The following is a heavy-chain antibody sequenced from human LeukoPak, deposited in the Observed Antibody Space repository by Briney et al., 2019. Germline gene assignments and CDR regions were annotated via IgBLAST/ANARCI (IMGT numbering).Heavy chain of an antibody. CDR2: ISYDGSNK. V-gene: IGHV3-30*04. Sequence: GGSLRLSCAASGFTFSSYAMHWVRQAPGKGRERVAVISYDGSNKYYADSVKGRFTISRDNSKNTLYLQMNSLRAEDTAVYYCARGDWGIVVVVAASAAFDIWGQGAMVTVSS. J-gene: IGHJ3*02. CDR3: ARGDWGIVVVVAASAAFDI. D-gene: IGHD2-15*01. CDR1: GFTFSSYA.